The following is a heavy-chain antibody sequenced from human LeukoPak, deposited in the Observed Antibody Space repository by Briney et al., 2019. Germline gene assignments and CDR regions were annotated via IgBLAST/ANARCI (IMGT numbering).Heavy chain of an antibody. CDR3: ARGPIVVVVAAYFDY. CDR2: IFPIFGIA. J-gene: IGHJ4*02. CDR1: GGTFSSYA. Sequence: ASVKVSCKASGGTFSSYAISWVRQAPGQGLEWMGRIFPIFGIANYAQKFQGRVTITADKSTSTAYMELSSLRSEDTAVYYCARGPIVVVVAAYFDYWGQGTLVTVSS. V-gene: IGHV1-69*04. D-gene: IGHD2-15*01.